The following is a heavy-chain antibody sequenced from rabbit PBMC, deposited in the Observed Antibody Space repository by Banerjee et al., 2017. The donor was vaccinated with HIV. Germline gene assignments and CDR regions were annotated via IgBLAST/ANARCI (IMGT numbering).Heavy chain of an antibody. V-gene: IGHV1S45*01. J-gene: IGHJ4*01. Sequence: QEQLVESGGGLVQPEGSLTLTCTASGIDFSSYYYICWVRQAPEKGLELIACIYTGTSGSTWYANWAKGRFTISKTSSTTVTLQMTSLTAADTATYFCARDLAGVVGWNLNLWGQGTLVTVS. CDR2: IYTGTSGST. D-gene: IGHD4-1*01. CDR1: GIDFSSYYY. CDR3: ARDLAGVVGWNLNL.